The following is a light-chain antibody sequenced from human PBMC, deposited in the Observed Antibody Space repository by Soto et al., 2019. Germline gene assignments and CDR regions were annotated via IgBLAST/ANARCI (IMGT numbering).Light chain of an antibody. Sequence: QSALTQPPSASGSPGQSVTISCTGTSSDVGGHNYVSWYQHHPGKAPKLMIYEVSKRPSGVPDRFSGSKSGNTASLTVSGLQAGDEADYYCNSYAGATGVFGGGTKLTVL. CDR1: SSDVGGHNY. CDR3: NSYAGATGV. J-gene: IGLJ2*01. V-gene: IGLV2-8*01. CDR2: EVS.